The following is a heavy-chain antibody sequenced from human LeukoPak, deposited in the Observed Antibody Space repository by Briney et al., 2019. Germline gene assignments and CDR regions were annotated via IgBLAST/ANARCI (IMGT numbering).Heavy chain of an antibody. CDR2: IYTSGST. CDR1: GGSISSYY. J-gene: IGHJ4*02. CDR3: ARSSLAVYFDY. V-gene: IGHV4-4*07. Sequence: SETLSLTCTVSGGSISSYYWNWIRQPAGKGLEWIGRIYTSGSTNYNPSLKSRVTMSVDTSKNQFSLYLSSVTAADTAMYFCARSSLAVYFDYWGQGTLVTASS. D-gene: IGHD6-19*01.